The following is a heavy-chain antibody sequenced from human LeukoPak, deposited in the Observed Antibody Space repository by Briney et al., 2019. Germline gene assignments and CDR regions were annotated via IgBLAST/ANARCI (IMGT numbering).Heavy chain of an antibody. V-gene: IGHV3-30*03. J-gene: IGHJ3*02. Sequence: GGSLRLSCAASGFTFSSYGMHWVRQAPGKGLEGVAVISYDGSNKYYADSVKGRFTISRDNSKNTLYLQMNSLRAEDTAVYYCARPNGLYYSGSYAGAFDIWGQGTMVTVSS. CDR3: ARPNGLYYSGSYAGAFDI. CDR2: ISYDGSNK. CDR1: GFTFSSYG. D-gene: IGHD1-26*01.